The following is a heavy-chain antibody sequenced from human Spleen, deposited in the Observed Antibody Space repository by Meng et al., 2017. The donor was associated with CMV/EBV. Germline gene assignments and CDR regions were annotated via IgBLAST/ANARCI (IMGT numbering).Heavy chain of an antibody. J-gene: IGHJ4*02. D-gene: IGHD3-22*01. V-gene: IGHV4-34*01. CDR2: INHSGST. CDR1: GGSFSGYY. Sequence: QVQLQGWGAGLLKPSETLSLACAVYGGSFSGYYWSWIRQPPGKGLEWIGEINHSGSTNYNPSLKSRVTISVDTSKNQFSLKLSSVTAADTAVYYCARGGLITMIAYWGQGTLVTVSS. CDR3: ARGGLITMIAY.